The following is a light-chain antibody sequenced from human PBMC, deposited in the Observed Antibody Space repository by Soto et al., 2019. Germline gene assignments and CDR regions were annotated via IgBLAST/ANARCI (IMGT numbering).Light chain of an antibody. J-gene: IGLJ2*01. V-gene: IGLV2-11*01. Sequence: QSALTQPRSVSGSPGQSVTISCTGTSSDVGGYNYVSWYQQHPGKAPKLMIYDVSKRPSGVPDRFSGSKSGNTASLTISGLQAKDEADYYCCSYAGSPHVVFGGGTKLTVL. CDR3: CSYAGSPHVV. CDR2: DVS. CDR1: SSDVGGYNY.